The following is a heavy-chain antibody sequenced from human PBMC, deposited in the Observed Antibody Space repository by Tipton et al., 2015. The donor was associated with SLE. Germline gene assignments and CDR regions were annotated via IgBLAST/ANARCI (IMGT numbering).Heavy chain of an antibody. Sequence: TLSLTCTVSGGSISSGDYYWSWIRQHPGRGLEWIGYIYYSGSTNYNPSLKSRVTISVDTSKNQFSLKLSSVTAADTAVYYCARVENPLYSSSWYKGYFDLWGRGTLVTVSS. D-gene: IGHD6-13*01. CDR2: IYYSGST. J-gene: IGHJ2*01. CDR1: GGSISSGDYY. CDR3: ARVENPLYSSSWYKGYFDL. V-gene: IGHV4-61*08.